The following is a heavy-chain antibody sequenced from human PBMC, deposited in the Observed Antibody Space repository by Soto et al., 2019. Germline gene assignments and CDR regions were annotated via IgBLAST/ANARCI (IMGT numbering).Heavy chain of an antibody. CDR1: GYSFTSYW. CDR2: IYPGDSDT. D-gene: IGHD3-3*01. V-gene: IGHV5-51*01. J-gene: IGHJ3*02. CDR3: VKRFLDHGLAFDI. Sequence: GESLKISCKGSGYSFTSYWIGWVRQMPGKGLEWMGIIYPGDSDTRYSPSFQGQVTISADKSISTAYLQWSSLKASDTAMYYCVKRFLDHGLAFDIWGQGTMVTVSS.